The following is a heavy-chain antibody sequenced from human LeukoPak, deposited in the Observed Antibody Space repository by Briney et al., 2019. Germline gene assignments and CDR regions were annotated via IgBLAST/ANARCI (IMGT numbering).Heavy chain of an antibody. CDR1: GFTFSSYS. Sequence: GGSLRLSCAASGFTFSSYSMNWVRQAPGKGLEWVSYISSSSSIIYYADSVKGRFTISRDNAKNSLYLQMNSLRDEDTAVYYCARWFSTGRGFFDYWGQGILVTVSS. V-gene: IGHV3-48*02. D-gene: IGHD6-19*01. CDR2: ISSSSSII. CDR3: ARWFSTGRGFFDY. J-gene: IGHJ4*02.